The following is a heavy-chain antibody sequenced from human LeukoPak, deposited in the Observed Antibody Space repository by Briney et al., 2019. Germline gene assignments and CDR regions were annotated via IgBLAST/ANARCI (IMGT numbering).Heavy chain of an antibody. CDR3: ASRYCSSTSCWDGMDV. CDR1: GYTFTGYY. CDR2: INPNSGGT. D-gene: IGHD2-2*01. V-gene: IGHV1-2*02. J-gene: IGHJ6*02. Sequence: GASVKVSCKASGYTFTGYYMHWVRQAPGQGLEWMGWINPNSGGTNYAQKFQGRVTMTRDTSISTAYMELSRLRSDDTAVYYCASRYCSSTSCWDGMDVWGQGTTVTVSS.